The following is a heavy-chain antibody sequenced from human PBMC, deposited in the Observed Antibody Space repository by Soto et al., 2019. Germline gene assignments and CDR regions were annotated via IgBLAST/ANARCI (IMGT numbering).Heavy chain of an antibody. CDR3: ARNGYGRNPFDY. J-gene: IGHJ4*02. CDR2: IDWDDDK. V-gene: IGHV2-70*20. Sequence: SGPTLVNPTQTLTLTCTFSGFSLSTSGMCVSWVRQPPGKALEWLALIDWDDDKYYSTSLKTRLTISKDTSKNQVVLTMTNMDPVDTATYYCARNGYGRNPFDYWGQGTLVTVSS. D-gene: IGHD5-18*01. CDR1: GFSLSTSGMC.